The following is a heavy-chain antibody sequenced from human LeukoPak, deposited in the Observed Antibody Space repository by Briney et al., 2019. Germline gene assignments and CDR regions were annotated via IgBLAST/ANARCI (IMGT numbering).Heavy chain of an antibody. J-gene: IGHJ4*02. CDR1: GGTFSSYA. CDR3: ASAYTGTTVTIEFGY. D-gene: IGHD4-17*01. CDR2: IIPIFGTA. V-gene: IGHV1-69*13. Sequence: ASVKVSCKASGGTFSSYAISWVRQAPGQGLEWMGGIIPIFGTANYAQKFQGRVTITADESTSTAYMELSSLRSEDTAVYYCASAYTGTTVTIEFGYWGQGTLVTVSS.